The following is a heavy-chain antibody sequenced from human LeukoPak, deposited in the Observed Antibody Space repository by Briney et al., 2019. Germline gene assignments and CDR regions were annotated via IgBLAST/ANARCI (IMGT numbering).Heavy chain of an antibody. D-gene: IGHD6-13*01. V-gene: IGHV4-59*01. CDR2: IYYSGST. J-gene: IGHJ4*02. CDR1: GGSISSYY. Sequence: SETLSLTCTVSGGSISSYYWSWIRQPPGKGLEWIGYIYYSGSTNYNPSLKSRVTISVDTSKNQFSLKLSSVTAADTAVYYCARSSSSSWYSSFDYWGQGTLVTVPS. CDR3: ARSSSSSWYSSFDY.